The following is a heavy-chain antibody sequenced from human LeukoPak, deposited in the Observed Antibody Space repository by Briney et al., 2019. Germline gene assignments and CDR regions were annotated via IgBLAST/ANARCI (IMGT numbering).Heavy chain of an antibody. CDR1: GFTFSSYS. J-gene: IGHJ3*02. CDR3: TVAGAAADAFDI. Sequence: GGSLRLSCAASGFTFSSYSMNWVRQAPGKGLEWVSSISSSSSYIYYADSVKGRFTISRDNAKNSLYLQMNSLRAEDTAVYYCTVAGAAADAFDIWGQGTMVTVSS. V-gene: IGHV3-21*01. CDR2: ISSSSSYI. D-gene: IGHD6-13*01.